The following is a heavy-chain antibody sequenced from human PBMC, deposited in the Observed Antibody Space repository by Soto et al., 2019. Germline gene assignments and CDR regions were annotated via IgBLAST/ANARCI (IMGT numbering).Heavy chain of an antibody. D-gene: IGHD3-3*01. J-gene: IGHJ5*02. V-gene: IGHV4-59*01. CDR1: GGSISSYY. Sequence: SETLSLTCTVSGGSISSYYWSWIRQPPGKGLEWIGYIYYSGSTNYNPSLKSRVTISVDTSKNQFSLTLSSVTAADTAVYYCARGEAWSGYYNWFDPWGQGTLVTVSS. CDR2: IYYSGST. CDR3: ARGEAWSGYYNWFDP.